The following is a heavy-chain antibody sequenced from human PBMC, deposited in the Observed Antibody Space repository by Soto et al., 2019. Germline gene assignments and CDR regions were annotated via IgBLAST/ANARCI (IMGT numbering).Heavy chain of an antibody. CDR2: ISWNSGSI. CDR3: AKGETTMYLCEFDP. J-gene: IGHJ5*02. D-gene: IGHD2-2*01. Sequence: EVQLVESGGGLVQPGRSLRLSCAASGFTFDDYAMHWVRQAPGKGLEWVSGISWNSGSIDYADSVKGRFTISRDNAKNSLYLQMNSLRAEDTALYYCAKGETTMYLCEFDPWGQGTLVTVSS. V-gene: IGHV3-9*01. CDR1: GFTFDDYA.